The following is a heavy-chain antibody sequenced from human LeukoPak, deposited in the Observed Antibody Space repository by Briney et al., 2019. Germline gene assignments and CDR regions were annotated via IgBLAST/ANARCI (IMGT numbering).Heavy chain of an antibody. V-gene: IGHV4-39*07. CDR3: ARTTEDCSSTSCYQYWFDP. CDR1: GDSISTSNSY. D-gene: IGHD2-2*01. J-gene: IGHJ5*02. CDR2: IYYSGNT. Sequence: SETLSLTCTVSGDSISTSNSYWGWIRQPPGKGLEWIGSIYYSGNTYYNPSLKSRVTISVDTSKNQISLKVRSATVADTAVYYCARTTEDCSSTSCYQYWFDPWGQGTLVTVSS.